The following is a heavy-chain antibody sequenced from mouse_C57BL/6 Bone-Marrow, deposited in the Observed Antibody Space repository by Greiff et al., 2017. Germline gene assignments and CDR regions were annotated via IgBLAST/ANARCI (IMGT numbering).Heavy chain of an antibody. CDR2: ISDGGSYT. CDR3: ARDLFYYGFAY. D-gene: IGHD2-1*01. V-gene: IGHV5-4*01. CDR1: GFTFSSYA. J-gene: IGHJ3*01. Sequence: EVHLVESGGGLVKPGGSLKLSCAASGFTFSSYAMSWVRQTPEKRLEWVATISDGGSYTYYPDNVKGRFTISGDNAKNNLYLQMSHLKSEDTAMYFCARDLFYYGFAYWGQGTLVTVSA.